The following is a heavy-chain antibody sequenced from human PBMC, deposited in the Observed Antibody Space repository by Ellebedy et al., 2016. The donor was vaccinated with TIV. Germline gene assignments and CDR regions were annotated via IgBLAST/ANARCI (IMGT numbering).Heavy chain of an antibody. D-gene: IGHD5-24*01. V-gene: IGHV4-4*02. CDR1: GGSINSGTW. CDR2: ISHSGSI. Sequence: MPSETLSLTCAVSGGSINSGTWWNWVRQPPGKGLEWIAEISHSGSINHNPSLKSRVTLSVDTSKNQISLKLSSVTAADTAVYYCARGAEMATIWGYYFDYWGQGTLVTVSS. J-gene: IGHJ4*02. CDR3: ARGAEMATIWGYYFDY.